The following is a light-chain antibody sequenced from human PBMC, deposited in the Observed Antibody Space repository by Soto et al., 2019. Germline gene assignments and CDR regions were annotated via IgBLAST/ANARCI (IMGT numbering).Light chain of an antibody. J-gene: IGKJ4*01. Sequence: EILMTQSPATLSVSPGERATLSCRASQSVSSSLAWYQQKPGQAHRLLIYGASTRATGGPARFSGSGSGTEFALTISSLQSEDFAVYYCQQCYNWPLTFGGGNKVEIK. V-gene: IGKV3-15*01. CDR3: QQCYNWPLT. CDR1: QSVSSS. CDR2: GAS.